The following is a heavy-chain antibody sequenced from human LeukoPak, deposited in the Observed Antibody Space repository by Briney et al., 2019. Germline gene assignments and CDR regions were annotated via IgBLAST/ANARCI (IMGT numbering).Heavy chain of an antibody. CDR3: ARDPGQYCSSTSCPPGHWFDP. CDR2: ISSSSSYI. CDR1: GFTFSSYS. Sequence: GGSLRLSCAASGFTFSSYSMNWVRQAPGKGLEWVSSISSSSSYIYYADSVKGRFTISRDNAKNSLYLQMNSLRAEDTAVYYCARDPGQYCSSTSCPPGHWFDPWGQGTLVTVSS. D-gene: IGHD2-2*01. V-gene: IGHV3-21*01. J-gene: IGHJ5*02.